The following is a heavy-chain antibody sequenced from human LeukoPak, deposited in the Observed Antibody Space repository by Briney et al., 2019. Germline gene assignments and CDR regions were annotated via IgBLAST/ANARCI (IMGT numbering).Heavy chain of an antibody. V-gene: IGHV4-4*07. CDR1: GGSISSYY. CDR3: ARDPPLYCSSTSCFTFEVDYMDV. D-gene: IGHD2-2*01. CDR2: IYTSGST. Sequence: SETLSLTCTVSGGSISSYYWSWIRQPAGKGLEWIGRIYTSGSTNYNPSLKSRVTMSVDTSKNQFSLKLSSVTAADTAVYYCARDPPLYCSSTSCFTFEVDYMDVWGKGTTVTVSS. J-gene: IGHJ6*03.